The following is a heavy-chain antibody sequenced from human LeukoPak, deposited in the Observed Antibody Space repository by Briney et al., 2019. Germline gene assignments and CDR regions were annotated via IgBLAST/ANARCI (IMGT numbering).Heavy chain of an antibody. D-gene: IGHD6-13*01. Sequence: PSETLSLTCTVSGGSISSYYWSWIRQPPGKRLEWIGYIYYSGSTNYNPSLKSRVTISVDTSKNQFSLKLSSVTAADTAVYYCARGYSSSWAYFDYWGQGTLVTVSS. CDR2: IYYSGST. CDR3: ARGYSSSWAYFDY. CDR1: GGSISSYY. V-gene: IGHV4-59*01. J-gene: IGHJ4*02.